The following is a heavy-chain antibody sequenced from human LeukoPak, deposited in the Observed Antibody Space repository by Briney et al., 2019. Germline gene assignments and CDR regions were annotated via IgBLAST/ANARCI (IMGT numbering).Heavy chain of an antibody. V-gene: IGHV1-69*04. Sequence: ASVKVSCKASGGTFSSYAMSWVRQAPGQGLEWMGRIIPILGIANYAQKFQGRVTITADKSTSTAYMELSSLRSEDTAVNYCAXVDXEGGGFDYWGQGTLVTVSS. CDR1: GGTFSSYA. J-gene: IGHJ4*02. CDR2: IIPILGIA. CDR3: AXVDXEGGGFDY. D-gene: IGHD3-16*01.